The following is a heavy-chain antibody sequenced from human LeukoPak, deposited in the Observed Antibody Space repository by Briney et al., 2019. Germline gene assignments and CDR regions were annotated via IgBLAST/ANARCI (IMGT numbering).Heavy chain of an antibody. CDR1: GFTFSSYG. D-gene: IGHD3-22*01. CDR3: AREVVAAAEY. V-gene: IGHV3-30*03. CDR2: ISYDGSNK. Sequence: GGSLRLSCAASGFTFSSYGMHWVRQAPGKGLEWVAVISYDGSNKYYADSVKGRFTISRDNSKNTLYLQMNSLRAEDTAVYYCAREVVAAAEYWGQGTLVTVSS. J-gene: IGHJ4*02.